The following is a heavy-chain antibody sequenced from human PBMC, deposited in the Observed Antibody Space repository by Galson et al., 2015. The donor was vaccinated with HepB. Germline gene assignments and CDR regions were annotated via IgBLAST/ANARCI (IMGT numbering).Heavy chain of an antibody. J-gene: IGHJ4*02. CDR3: ARSSSGWISTLDY. Sequence: SLRLSCAASGFTFRSYWMTWVRQAPGKGLDWVANIKEDGSEKYYVDSVKGRFTISRDNAKISLYLQMNSLRVEDTAVYYCARSSSGWISTLDYWGQGTLVTVSS. CDR2: IKEDGSEK. CDR1: GFTFRSYW. V-gene: IGHV3-7*01. D-gene: IGHD6-19*01.